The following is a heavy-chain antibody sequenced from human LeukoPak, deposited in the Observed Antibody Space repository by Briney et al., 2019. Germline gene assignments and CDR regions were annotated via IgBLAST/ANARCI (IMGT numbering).Heavy chain of an antibody. CDR1: GFTFSDYY. CDR3: ARVGGGGYCSSSSCYARYGMDV. V-gene: IGHV3-11*01. Sequence: GGSLRLSCAASGFTFSDYYTSWIRQAPGKGLEWVSYISSSGSTIYYAYSVKARFTISKENGKNSMYLEMDSLRAEDTAVDYCARVGGGGYCSSSSCYARYGMDVWGQGTTVTVSS. J-gene: IGHJ6*02. CDR2: ISSSGSTI. D-gene: IGHD2-2*01.